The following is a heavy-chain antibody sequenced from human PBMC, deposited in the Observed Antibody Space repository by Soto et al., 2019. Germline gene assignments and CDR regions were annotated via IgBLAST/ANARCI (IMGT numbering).Heavy chain of an antibody. CDR1: GGTFSSYA. CDR2: IIPIFGTA. V-gene: IGHV1-69*06. CDR3: ASPTEPTAMVPLDY. J-gene: IGHJ4*02. Sequence: QVQLVQSGAEVKKPGSSVKVSCKASGGTFSSYAISWVRQAPGQGLEWMGGIIPIFGTANYAQKFQGRVPITAEKSTSTAHMEWSSLRSEDTAVYYCASPTEPTAMVPLDYWGKGTLVTASS. D-gene: IGHD5-18*01.